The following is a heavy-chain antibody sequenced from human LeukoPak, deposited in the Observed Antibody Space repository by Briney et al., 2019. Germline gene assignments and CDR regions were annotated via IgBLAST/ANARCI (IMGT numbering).Heavy chain of an antibody. CDR1: GFSLSTSGVG. D-gene: IGHD4-11*01. Sequence: SGPTLVKPTQTLTLTCTFSGFSLSTSGVGVGWIRQPPVKALEWLALIYWNDDKRYSPSLKSRLTITKDTSENQVVLTMTNMDPVDTATYYCAHSGMTTWTLYYFDYWGQGTLVTVSS. CDR2: IYWNDDK. V-gene: IGHV2-5*01. CDR3: AHSGMTTWTLYYFDY. J-gene: IGHJ4*02.